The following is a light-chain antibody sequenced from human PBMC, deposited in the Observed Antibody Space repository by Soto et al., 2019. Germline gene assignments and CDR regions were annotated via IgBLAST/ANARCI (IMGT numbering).Light chain of an antibody. CDR3: QQRSNWPRT. V-gene: IGKV3-11*01. J-gene: IGKJ1*01. CDR1: QTINNN. Sequence: VMTQAPATLSVSPGERATLSCRASQTINNNVAWYQLKDGQVPRLLIYGASTRAADVPARFSGGGSGTDFTLTISRLEPEDFAVYYCQQRSNWPRTFGQGTKVDIK. CDR2: GAS.